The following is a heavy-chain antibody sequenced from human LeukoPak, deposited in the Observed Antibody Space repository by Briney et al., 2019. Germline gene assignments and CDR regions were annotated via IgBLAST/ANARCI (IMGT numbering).Heavy chain of an antibody. Sequence: SETLSLTCAVYGGSFSGYYWSWIRQPPGKGLEWIGEINHSGSTNYNPSLKSRVTISVDTSKNQFSLKLSSVTAADTAVYYCAREYCSSTSCYEGSWFDPWGQGTLVTVSS. CDR2: INHSGST. V-gene: IGHV4-34*01. J-gene: IGHJ5*02. CDR3: AREYCSSTSCYEGSWFDP. CDR1: GGSFSGYY. D-gene: IGHD2-2*01.